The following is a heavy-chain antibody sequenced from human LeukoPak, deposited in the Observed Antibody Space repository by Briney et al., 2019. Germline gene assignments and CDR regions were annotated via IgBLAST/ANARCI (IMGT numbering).Heavy chain of an antibody. J-gene: IGHJ4*02. V-gene: IGHV4-39*01. CDR3: ARTRMEVPAAPFDY. CDR2: IYYSGST. CDR1: GGSISSSSYY. D-gene: IGHD2-2*01. Sequence: PSETLSLTCTVSGGSISSSSYYWGWIRQPPGKGLEWIGSIYYSGSTYYNPSLKSRVTISVDTSKNQFSLKLSSVTAADTAVYYCARTRMEVPAAPFDYWGQGTLVTVSS.